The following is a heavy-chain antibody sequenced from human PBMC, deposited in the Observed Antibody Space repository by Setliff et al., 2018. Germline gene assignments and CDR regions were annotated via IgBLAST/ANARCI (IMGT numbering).Heavy chain of an antibody. CDR1: GGTFSSYG. CDR2: TIPIFGST. J-gene: IGHJ6*03. Sequence: SVKVSCKASGGTFSSYGISWVRQAPGQGLEWMGGTIPIFGSTNYAQKFQDRVTIITDESTSTVYMELRSLRTEDTAVYYCAREGVDTRSSTDYRYYMDVWGKGTTVTVSS. CDR3: AREGVDTRSSTDYRYYMDV. V-gene: IGHV1-69*05. D-gene: IGHD5-18*01.